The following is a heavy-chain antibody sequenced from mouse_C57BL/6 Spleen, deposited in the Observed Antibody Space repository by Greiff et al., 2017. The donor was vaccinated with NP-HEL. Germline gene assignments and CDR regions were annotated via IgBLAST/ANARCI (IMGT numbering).Heavy chain of an antibody. V-gene: IGHV1-18*01. Sequence: VQLQQSGPELVKPGASVKIPCKASGYTFTDYNMDWVKQSHGKSLEWIGDINPNNGGTIYNQKFKGKATLTVDKSSSTAYMELRSLTSEDTAVYYCARRYGSSYDYAMDYWGQGTSVTVSS. J-gene: IGHJ4*01. CDR1: GYTFTDYN. CDR3: ARRYGSSYDYAMDY. CDR2: INPNNGGT. D-gene: IGHD1-1*01.